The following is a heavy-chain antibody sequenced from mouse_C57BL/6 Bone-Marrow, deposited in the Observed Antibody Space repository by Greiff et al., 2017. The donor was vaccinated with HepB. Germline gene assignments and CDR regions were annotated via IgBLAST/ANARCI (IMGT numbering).Heavy chain of an antibody. V-gene: IGHV1-59*01. J-gene: IGHJ4*01. D-gene: IGHD2-3*01. CDR1: GYTFTSYW. CDR2: IDPSDSYT. CDR3: ATDGPAYYAMDY. Sequence: VQLQQPGAELVRPGTSVKLSCKASGYTFTSYWMHWVKQRPGQGLEWIGVIDPSDSYTNYNQKFKGKATLTVDTSSSTAYMQLSSLTSEDSAVYYCATDGPAYYAMDYWVKEPQSPSPQ.